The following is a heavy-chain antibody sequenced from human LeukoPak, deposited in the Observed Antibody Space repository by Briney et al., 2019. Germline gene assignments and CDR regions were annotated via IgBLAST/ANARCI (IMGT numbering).Heavy chain of an antibody. CDR3: TTGYYYGSGSPDY. Sequence: GGSLRLSCEASGFTFTNAWMNWVRQAPGKGLEWVGRIKSKTEGGTTDYAAPVKGRFTFSRDDSKNTLYLQMNSLKTEDTAVDYCTTGYYYGSGSPDYWGQGTLVTVSS. V-gene: IGHV3-15*01. CDR1: GFTFTNAW. D-gene: IGHD3-10*01. CDR2: IKSKTEGGTT. J-gene: IGHJ4*02.